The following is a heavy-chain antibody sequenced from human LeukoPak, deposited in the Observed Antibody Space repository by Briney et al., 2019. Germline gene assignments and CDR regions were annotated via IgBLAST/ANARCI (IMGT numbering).Heavy chain of an antibody. Sequence: GGSLRLSCAASGFTFSSYAMHWVRQAPGKGLEWVAVISYDGSNKYYADSVKGRFTISRDNSKNTLYLQMNSLRAEDTAVYYCAKEGHHGAFDIWGQGTMVTVSS. CDR2: ISYDGSNK. CDR1: GFTFSSYA. CDR3: AKEGHHGAFDI. V-gene: IGHV3-30*04. J-gene: IGHJ3*02. D-gene: IGHD1-14*01.